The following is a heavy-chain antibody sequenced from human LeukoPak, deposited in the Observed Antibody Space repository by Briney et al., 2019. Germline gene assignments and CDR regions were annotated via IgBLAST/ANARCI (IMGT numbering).Heavy chain of an antibody. Sequence: ASVKVSCKASGYTFTSYGISWVRQAPGQGLEWMGWISAYNGNTNYAQKLQGRVTMTTDTSTSTAYMELRSLRSDDTAVYYCARDRSLVTMFGMDVWGQGTTVTVSS. CDR1: GYTFTSYG. V-gene: IGHV1-18*01. J-gene: IGHJ6*02. CDR2: ISAYNGNT. D-gene: IGHD3-10*02. CDR3: ARDRSLVTMFGMDV.